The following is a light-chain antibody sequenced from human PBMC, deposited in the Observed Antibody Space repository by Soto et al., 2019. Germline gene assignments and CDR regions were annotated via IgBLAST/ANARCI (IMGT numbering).Light chain of an antibody. Sequence: QSALTQPASVSGPPGQSITISCTGTSSDVGGYNYVSWYQQHPGKAPKLMIYEITNRPSGVSNRFSGSKSGNTASLTISGLQAEDEAYYYCSSYTSSDLVFGGGTKLTVL. J-gene: IGLJ2*01. V-gene: IGLV2-14*01. CDR2: EIT. CDR3: SSYTSSDLV. CDR1: SSDVGGYNY.